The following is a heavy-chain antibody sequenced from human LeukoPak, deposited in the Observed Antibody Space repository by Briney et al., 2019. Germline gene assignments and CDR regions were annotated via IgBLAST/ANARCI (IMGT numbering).Heavy chain of an antibody. CDR2: ISGSGGST. J-gene: IGHJ4*02. CDR1: GFTFSSYA. D-gene: IGHD3-22*01. Sequence: GGSLRLSCVASGFTFSSYAMSWVRQTPGKGLEWVSDISGSGGSTYHADSVKGRFTISRDNSKNTLYLQMNSLRAEDMAVYYCAKSSYYDSSGYYGVMYYFDYWGQGTLVTVSS. CDR3: AKSSYYDSSGYYGVMYYFDY. V-gene: IGHV3-23*01.